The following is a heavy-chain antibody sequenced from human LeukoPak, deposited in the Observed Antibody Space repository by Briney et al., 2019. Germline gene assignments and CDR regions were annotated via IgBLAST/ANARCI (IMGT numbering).Heavy chain of an antibody. J-gene: IGHJ6*02. CDR2: INHSGST. CDR3: ARGDHNWNYYYYYGMDV. CDR1: GGSFSGYH. V-gene: IGHV4-34*01. D-gene: IGHD1-20*01. Sequence: PSETLSLTCAVYGGSFSGYHWSWIRQPPGKGLEWIGEINHSGSTNYNPSLKSRVTISVDTSKNQFSLKLSSATAADTAVYYCARGDHNWNYYYYYGMDVWGQGTTVTVSS.